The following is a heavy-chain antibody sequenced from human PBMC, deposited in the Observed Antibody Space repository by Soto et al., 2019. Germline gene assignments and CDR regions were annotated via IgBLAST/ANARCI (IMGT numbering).Heavy chain of an antibody. CDR1: GFSLSTSGVG. V-gene: IGHV2-5*02. J-gene: IGHJ5*02. Sequence: QITLKESGPTLVKPTQTLTLTCTFSGFSLSTSGVGVGWIRQPPGKALEWLALIYWDDDKRYSPSLKSRLTFTKDTSKNQVVLTMTNMDPVDTATYYCAHRRHVYGEAAAGTRWFDPWGQGTLVTVSS. D-gene: IGHD6-13*01. CDR3: AHRRHVYGEAAAGTRWFDP. CDR2: IYWDDDK.